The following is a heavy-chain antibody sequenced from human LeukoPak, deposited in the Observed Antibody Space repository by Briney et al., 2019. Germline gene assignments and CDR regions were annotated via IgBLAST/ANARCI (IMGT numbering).Heavy chain of an antibody. D-gene: IGHD5-18*01. CDR3: ARDRGSAMDPYGMDV. Sequence: GGSLRLSCAASGFTFSDYYISWIRQAPGKGLEWVSSISSSSIYTNYADSVKGRFTISRDNSKNTLYLQMNSLRVEDTAVCYCARDRGSAMDPYGMDVWGQGTTVTVSS. J-gene: IGHJ6*02. CDR1: GFTFSDYY. CDR2: ISSSSIYT. V-gene: IGHV3-11*06.